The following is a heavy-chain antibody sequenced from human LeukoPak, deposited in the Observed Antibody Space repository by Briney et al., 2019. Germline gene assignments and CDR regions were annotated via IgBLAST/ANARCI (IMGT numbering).Heavy chain of an antibody. J-gene: IGHJ6*03. CDR3: ATMGGSYYYFYMDV. D-gene: IGHD1-26*01. V-gene: IGHV1-18*01. CDR2: ISTHNGNT. Sequence: ASVKVSCKASGYTFTSYGITWVRPAPGQGREWMGWISTHNGNTNYAQKLQGRVTMTTDTSTSTAYMELRSLRSDDTAVYYCATMGGSYYYFYMDVWGKGTTVTVSS. CDR1: GYTFTSYG.